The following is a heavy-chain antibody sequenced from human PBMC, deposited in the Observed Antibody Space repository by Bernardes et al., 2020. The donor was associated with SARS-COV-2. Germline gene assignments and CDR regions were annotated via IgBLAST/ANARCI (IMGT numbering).Heavy chain of an antibody. D-gene: IGHD6-19*01. CDR2: IYHIGST. J-gene: IGHJ4*02. CDR3: ARVLAVAGRGIDY. V-gene: IGHV4-4*02. Sequence: SETLSLTCGVSGGSISSSNWWSWVRQPPGKGLEWIGEIYHIGSTNYNPSLKSRVTISVDKSKNQFSLKLSSVTAADTAVYYCARVLAVAGRGIDYWGQGTLVTVSS. CDR1: GGSISSSNW.